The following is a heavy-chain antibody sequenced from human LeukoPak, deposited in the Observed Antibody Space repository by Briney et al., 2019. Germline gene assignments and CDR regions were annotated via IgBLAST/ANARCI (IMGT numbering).Heavy chain of an antibody. D-gene: IGHD5-12*01. CDR3: ARGATITIFDY. J-gene: IGHJ4*02. CDR2: ISAYNGNT. V-gene: IGHV1-18*01. Sequence: ASVKVSCKASGYTFTSYGISWVRHAPGQGLEWMGWISAYNGNTNYAQPLQGRVTMTPDTSTSTAYMELRSLRSDDTAVYYCARGATITIFDYWGQGTLVTVSS. CDR1: GYTFTSYG.